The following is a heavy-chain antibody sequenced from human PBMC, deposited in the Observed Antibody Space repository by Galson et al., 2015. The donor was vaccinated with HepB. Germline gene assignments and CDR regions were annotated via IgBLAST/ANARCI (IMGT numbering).Heavy chain of an antibody. CDR1: GFTFSSYS. Sequence: SLRLSCAASGFTFSSYSMNWVRQAPGKGLEWVSSISSSSSYIYYADSVKGRFTISRDNAKNSLYLQMNSLRAEDTAVYYCARARGSGSPPDYWGQGTLVTVSS. CDR3: ARARGSGSPPDY. D-gene: IGHD3-10*01. V-gene: IGHV3-21*01. CDR2: ISSSSSYI. J-gene: IGHJ4*02.